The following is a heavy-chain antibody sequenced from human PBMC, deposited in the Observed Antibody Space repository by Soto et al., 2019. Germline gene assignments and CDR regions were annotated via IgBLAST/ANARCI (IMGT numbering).Heavy chain of an antibody. CDR2: VNGGGDIT. V-gene: IGHV3-23*01. Sequence: EVQLLESGGGLVQPGGSLSLSCAASEFTFSSYSMIWVRQAPGKGLEWVSGVNGGGDITYYAESAKGRFTISRDNSMNKLYLQTYRLRAENTAVFYCASGHFGVTMDVWGQGTTVSVPS. CDR1: EFTFSSYS. J-gene: IGHJ6*02. CDR3: ASGHFGVTMDV. D-gene: IGHD3-3*01.